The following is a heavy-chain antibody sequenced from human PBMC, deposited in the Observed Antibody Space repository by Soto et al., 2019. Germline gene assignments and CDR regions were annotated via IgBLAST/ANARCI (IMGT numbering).Heavy chain of an antibody. CDR2: ISGSGGST. V-gene: IGHV3-23*01. CDR3: AKLAKDLWFGELSSYYFDY. Sequence: HPGGSLRLSCAASGFTFSSYAMSWVRQAPGKGLEWVSAISGSGGSTYYADSVKGRFTISRDNSKNTLYLQMNSLRAEDTAVYYCAKLAKDLWFGELSSYYFDYWGQGTLVTVS. CDR1: GFTFSSYA. D-gene: IGHD3-10*01. J-gene: IGHJ4*02.